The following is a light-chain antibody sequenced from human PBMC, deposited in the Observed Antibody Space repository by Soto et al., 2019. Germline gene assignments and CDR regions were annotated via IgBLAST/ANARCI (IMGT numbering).Light chain of an antibody. CDR2: GAS. J-gene: IGKJ5*01. V-gene: IGKV3-20*01. CDR3: QQYGSSPPVT. Sequence: EIVLTQSPGTLSLSPGERATLSCRASQSVSSSDLAWYQQKPGQAPRLLIYGASGRATGIPDRFSGSGSGTDFTLTISRLEPADFAVYYCQQYGSSPPVTFGQGTRLEIK. CDR1: QSVSSSD.